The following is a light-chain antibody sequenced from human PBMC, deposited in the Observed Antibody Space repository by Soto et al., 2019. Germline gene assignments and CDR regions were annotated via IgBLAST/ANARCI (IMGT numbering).Light chain of an antibody. Sequence: QSALTQPASVSGSPGQSITFSCTGTSSDIGVYNYVSWYQQHPGKAPKLMIYEVNNRPSGVSNRFSGSKSGNTASLTISGLQAEDEADYYCQSYDSSLSGWVFGGGTQLTVL. CDR3: QSYDSSLSGWV. V-gene: IGLV2-14*01. CDR2: EVN. CDR1: SSDIGVYNY. J-gene: IGLJ3*02.